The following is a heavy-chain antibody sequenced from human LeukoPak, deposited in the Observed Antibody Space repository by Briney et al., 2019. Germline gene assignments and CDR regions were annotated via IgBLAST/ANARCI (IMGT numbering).Heavy chain of an antibody. CDR1: GFTFSSYG. J-gene: IGHJ4*02. V-gene: IGHV3-30*18. D-gene: IGHD3-10*01. CDR3: AKELYFGSGSYPDY. Sequence: GGSLRLSCAASGFTFSSYGMHWVRQAPGKGLEWVAVISHDGSDSHYADSVKGRFTISRGNSKNTVYLQMSSLRPEDTAVYFCAKELYFGSGSYPDYWGQGTLVRVSS. CDR2: ISHDGSDS.